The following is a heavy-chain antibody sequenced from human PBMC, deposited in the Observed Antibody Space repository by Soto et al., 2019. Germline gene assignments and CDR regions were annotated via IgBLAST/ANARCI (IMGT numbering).Heavy chain of an antibody. CDR3: ASQQSEGSGNDMDV. Sequence: SVKVSCKASGGTFSSYTISWVRQAPGQGLEWMGRIIPILGIANYAQKFQGWVTMTRDTSISTAYMELSRLRSDDTAVYYCASQQSEGSGNDMDVWGQGTTVTVSS. CDR1: GGTFSSYT. D-gene: IGHD6-19*01. CDR2: IIPILGIA. V-gene: IGHV1-69*02. J-gene: IGHJ6*02.